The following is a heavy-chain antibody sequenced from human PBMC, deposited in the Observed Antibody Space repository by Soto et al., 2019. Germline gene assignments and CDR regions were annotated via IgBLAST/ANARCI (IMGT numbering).Heavy chain of an antibody. CDR3: ARDCSGGGCSTAY. D-gene: IGHD2-15*01. CDR2: ISVYNGNK. CDR1: GYTFSSYG. J-gene: IGHJ4*02. Sequence: QVQLVQSGAEVKKPGASVKVSCKASGYTFSSYGISWVRQGPGQGLEWMGWISVYNGNKMYAQKFQGRVTMTTDTATRTADMELRSLRSDDTAVYYCARDCSGGGCSTAYWGQGTLVTVSS. V-gene: IGHV1-18*01.